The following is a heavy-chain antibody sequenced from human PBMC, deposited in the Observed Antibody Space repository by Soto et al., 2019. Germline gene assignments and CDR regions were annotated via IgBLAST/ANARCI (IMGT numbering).Heavy chain of an antibody. J-gene: IGHJ4*02. CDR3: ARATIFGVVISPDY. V-gene: IGHV1-18*01. CDR2: ISAYNGNT. D-gene: IGHD3-3*01. Sequence: ASVKVSCKASGYTFTSYGISCVRQAPGQGLEWMGWISAYNGNTNYAQKLQGRVTMTTDTSTSTAYMELRSLRSDDTAVYYCARATIFGVVISPDYWGQGTLVTVSS. CDR1: GYTFTSYG.